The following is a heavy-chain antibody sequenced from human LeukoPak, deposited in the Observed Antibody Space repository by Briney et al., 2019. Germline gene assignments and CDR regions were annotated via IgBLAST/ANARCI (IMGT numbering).Heavy chain of an antibody. CDR3: AKDPGEAGWFDP. CDR1: GFTFSSYA. Sequence: GGSLRLSCAASGFTFSSYAMHWVRQAPGKGLEWVAVISYDGSNKYYADSVKGRFTISRDNSKNTLYLQMNSLRTEDTALYYCAKDPGEAGWFDPWGQGTLVTVSS. V-gene: IGHV3-30-3*01. CDR2: ISYDGSNK. J-gene: IGHJ5*02. D-gene: IGHD3-10*01.